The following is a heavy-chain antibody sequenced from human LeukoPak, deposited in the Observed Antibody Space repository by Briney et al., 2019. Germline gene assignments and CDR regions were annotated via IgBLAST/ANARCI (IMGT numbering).Heavy chain of an antibody. Sequence: GGSLRLSCAASGFTFSSYWMHWVRQAPGKGLVWVSRINSDGSSTSYADSVKGRFTNSRDNAKNTLYLQMNSLRAEDTAVYYCARGGGNDYGDYWGQGTLVTVSS. J-gene: IGHJ4*02. CDR3: ARGGGNDYGDY. CDR2: INSDGSST. CDR1: GFTFSSYW. V-gene: IGHV3-74*01.